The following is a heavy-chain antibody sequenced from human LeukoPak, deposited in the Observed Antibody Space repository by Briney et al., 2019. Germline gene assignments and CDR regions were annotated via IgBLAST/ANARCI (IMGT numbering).Heavy chain of an antibody. D-gene: IGHD3-22*01. J-gene: IGHJ4*02. V-gene: IGHV3-21*01. CDR2: ISSISSYI. Sequence: GGSRRLSCAASGFTLSRHSMNWVRQAPGKGLEWLPSISSISSYIHYADSVKGGFTISRDNAKNSLYLQMNSLRAEDTAVYYCARAIVATDLDCWGQGTLVIVSS. CDR3: ARAIVATDLDC. CDR1: GFTLSRHS.